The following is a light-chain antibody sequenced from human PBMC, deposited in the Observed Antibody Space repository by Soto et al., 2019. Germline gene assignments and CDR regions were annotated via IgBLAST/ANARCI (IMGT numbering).Light chain of an antibody. V-gene: IGKV3-15*01. J-gene: IGKJ4*01. CDR1: QSVSSN. CDR3: QQYNNWPPGLT. Sequence: IVLTQSPGTLSLSPGERATLSCRASQSVSSNLAWYQQKPGQAPRLLIYGASTRATGIPARFSGSGSGTEFTLTISSLQSEDFAVYYCQQYNNWPPGLTFGGGTRWIS. CDR2: GAS.